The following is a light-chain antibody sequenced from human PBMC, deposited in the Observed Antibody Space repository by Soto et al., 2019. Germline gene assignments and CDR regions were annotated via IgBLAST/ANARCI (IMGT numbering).Light chain of an antibody. Sequence: QSALTQPASVSGSPGQSITISCTRTSSDVGSYNYVSWYQRNPGKAPKLMIYDVSYRPSGISNRFSGSKSGNTASLTISGLQAEDEADYYCSSYTSSSGYVFGTGTKLTVL. CDR1: SSDVGSYNY. CDR3: SSYTSSSGYV. CDR2: DVS. V-gene: IGLV2-14*01. J-gene: IGLJ1*01.